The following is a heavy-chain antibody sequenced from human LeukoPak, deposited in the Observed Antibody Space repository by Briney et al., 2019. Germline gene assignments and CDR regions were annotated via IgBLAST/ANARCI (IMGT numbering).Heavy chain of an antibody. J-gene: IGHJ4*02. D-gene: IGHD3-3*01. CDR1: GFTFSTYD. CDR3: ARAARPKLRFLDFDY. V-gene: IGHV3-48*01. CDR2: LSPTGGTR. Sequence: PGGSLRLSCVASGFTFSTYDMNWVRQAPGKGLEWVSYLSPTGGTRYYAKSVQGRFTISRDDGKNSLYLQISSLRAEDTAVYYCARAARPKLRFLDFDYWGQGTLLTVSS.